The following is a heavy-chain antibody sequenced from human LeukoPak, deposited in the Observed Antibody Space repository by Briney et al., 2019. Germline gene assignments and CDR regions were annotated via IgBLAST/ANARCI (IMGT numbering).Heavy chain of an antibody. CDR1: GFSFSSYT. D-gene: IGHD6-13*01. Sequence: GGSLRLSCAASGFSFSSYTMNWVRQAPGKGLEWVSSITSSSDYIYYADSVQGRFTISRDNAKHSLYLQMNSLRAEDTAVYYCLPSLSSSWLKWGQGTLVTVSS. J-gene: IGHJ4*02. CDR3: LPSLSSSWLK. V-gene: IGHV3-21*01. CDR2: ITSSSDYI.